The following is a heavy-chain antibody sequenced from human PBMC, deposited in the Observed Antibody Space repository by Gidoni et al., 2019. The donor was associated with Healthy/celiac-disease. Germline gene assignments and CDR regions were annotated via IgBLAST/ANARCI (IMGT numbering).Heavy chain of an antibody. CDR2: ISGSGGST. CDR1: GFTFSSYA. Sequence: RLSCAASGFTFSSYAMSWVRQAPGKGLEWVSAISGSGGSTYYADSVKGRFTISRDNSKNTLYLQMNSLRAEDTAVYYCAKDPTRVFWSGYYTGGWFDPWGQGTLVTVSS. D-gene: IGHD3-3*01. J-gene: IGHJ5*02. V-gene: IGHV3-23*01. CDR3: AKDPTRVFWSGYYTGGWFDP.